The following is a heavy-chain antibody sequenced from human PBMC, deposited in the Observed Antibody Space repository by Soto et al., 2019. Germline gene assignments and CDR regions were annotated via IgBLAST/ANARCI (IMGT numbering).Heavy chain of an antibody. CDR3: ARDLLPAGDIVVVVAATPDY. Sequence: EVQLVESGGGLVQPGGSLRLSCAASGFTFSSYSMNWVRQAPGKGLEWVSYISSSSSTIYYADSVKGRFTISRDNAKNSLYLQMNSLRAEDTAVYYCARDLLPAGDIVVVVAATPDYWGQGTLVTASS. V-gene: IGHV3-48*01. CDR2: ISSSSSTI. J-gene: IGHJ4*02. CDR1: GFTFSSYS. D-gene: IGHD2-15*01.